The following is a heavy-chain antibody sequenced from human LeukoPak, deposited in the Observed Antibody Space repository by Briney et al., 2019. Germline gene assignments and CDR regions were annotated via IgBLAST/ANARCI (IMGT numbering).Heavy chain of an antibody. J-gene: IGHJ4*02. CDR1: GFTFSSYS. Sequence: GGSLRLSCAASGFTFSSYSMNWVRQAPGKGLEWVSAISSSSSYIYYADSVKGRFTISRDNAKNSLYLQMNSLRAEDTAVYYCARDKYESSSTSCYLDYWGQGTLVTVSS. CDR3: ARDKYESSSTSCYLDY. D-gene: IGHD2-2*01. CDR2: ISSSSSYI. V-gene: IGHV3-21*01.